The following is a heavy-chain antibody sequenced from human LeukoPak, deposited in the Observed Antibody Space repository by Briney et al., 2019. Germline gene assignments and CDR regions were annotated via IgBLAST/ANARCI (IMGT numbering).Heavy chain of an antibody. CDR3: ARVPSYYDILTGYD. CDR2: IIPIFGTA. D-gene: IGHD3-9*01. Sequence: GSSVKVSCKASGGTFSSYAISWVRQAPEQGLEWMGGIIPIFGTANYAQKFQGRVTITADESTSTAYMELSSLRSEDTAVYYCARVPSYYDILTGYDWGQGTLVTVSS. V-gene: IGHV1-69*01. J-gene: IGHJ4*02. CDR1: GGTFSSYA.